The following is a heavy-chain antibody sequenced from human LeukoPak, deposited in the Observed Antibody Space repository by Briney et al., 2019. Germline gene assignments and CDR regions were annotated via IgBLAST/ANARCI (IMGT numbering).Heavy chain of an antibody. CDR3: ARGGLASSWVYYYYYMDV. CDR2: MNPNSGNT. J-gene: IGHJ6*03. Sequence: ASVKVSCKASGGTFSNYAINWVRQATGQGLEWMGWMNPNSGNTGYAQKFQGRVTITRNTSISTAYMELSSLRSEDTAVYYCARGGLASSWVYYYYYMDVWGKGTTVTVSS. CDR1: GGTFSNYA. V-gene: IGHV1-8*03. D-gene: IGHD6-13*01.